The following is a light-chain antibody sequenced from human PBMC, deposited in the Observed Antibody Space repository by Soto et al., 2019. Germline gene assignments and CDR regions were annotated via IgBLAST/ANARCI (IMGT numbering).Light chain of an antibody. V-gene: IGLV2-8*01. CDR1: SSDIGGYNF. CDR2: EVF. J-gene: IGLJ3*02. CDR3: NSYAGNVL. Sequence: QSALTQPPSASGSPGQSVTISCTGTSSDIGGYNFVSWYQQHPGKAPKLIIYEVFKRPSGVPDRFSGSKSGNAASLTVSGLQAEDEADYYCNSYAGNVLFGGGTQLTVL.